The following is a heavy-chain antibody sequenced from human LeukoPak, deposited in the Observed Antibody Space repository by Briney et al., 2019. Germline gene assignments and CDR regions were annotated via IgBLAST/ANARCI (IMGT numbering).Heavy chain of an antibody. D-gene: IGHD4/OR15-4a*01. CDR2: INLDGSQK. Sequence: GGSLRLSCAASGFTVFNYWMSWVRQAPGKGLEWVANINLDGSQKYYVDSLKGRFTISRDNAKNSLYLQMDSLRVEDTAVYYCARDADYANPRHDYWGQGTLVTVSS. CDR3: ARDADYANPRHDY. CDR1: GFTVFNYW. J-gene: IGHJ4*02. V-gene: IGHV3-7*01.